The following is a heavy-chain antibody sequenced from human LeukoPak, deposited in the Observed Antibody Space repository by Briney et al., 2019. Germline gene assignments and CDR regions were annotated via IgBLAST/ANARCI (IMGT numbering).Heavy chain of an antibody. CDR1: GFTFSHFG. D-gene: IGHD3-16*01. J-gene: IGHJ5*02. CDR2: ISGSAADT. CDR3: APQLWDHPGP. V-gene: IGHV3-23*01. Sequence: SGGSLRLSCAASGFTFSHFGMNWVRQAPGKGLEWVSTISGSAADTYYADSVKGRFTISRDNTKNTLYLHMDSLRAEDTALYYCAPQLWDHPGPWGQGIPVTVSS.